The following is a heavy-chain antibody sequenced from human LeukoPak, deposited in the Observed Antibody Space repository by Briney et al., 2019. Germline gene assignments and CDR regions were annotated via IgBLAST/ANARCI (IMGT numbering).Heavy chain of an antibody. Sequence: GGSLRLSCTVSGFIFSGSWMAWIRQAPGKGLEWVAIIEKNGSGKNYVDSVKGRFIISRDNAKNSLFLQMDSLKVGDTAIYYCTTDRWYSADHWGQGTLVTVSS. CDR3: TTDRWYSADH. V-gene: IGHV3-7*03. CDR1: GFIFSGSW. J-gene: IGHJ5*02. D-gene: IGHD2-15*01. CDR2: IEKNGSGK.